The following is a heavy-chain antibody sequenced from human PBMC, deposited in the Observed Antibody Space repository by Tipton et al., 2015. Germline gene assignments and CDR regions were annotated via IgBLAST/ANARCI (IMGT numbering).Heavy chain of an antibody. CDR2: IYYSGST. J-gene: IGHJ5*02. CDR3: VKVGRAYSSSWFDP. V-gene: IGHV4-59*01. D-gene: IGHD6-13*01. Sequence: TLSLTCTVSGGSISGYYWSWIRQPPGQGLEWIGDIYYSGSTTYNPSLKSRVTISIDTSKSQFSLKLSSATAADTAIYYCVKVGRAYSSSWFDPWGQGTLVTVSS. CDR1: GGSISGYY.